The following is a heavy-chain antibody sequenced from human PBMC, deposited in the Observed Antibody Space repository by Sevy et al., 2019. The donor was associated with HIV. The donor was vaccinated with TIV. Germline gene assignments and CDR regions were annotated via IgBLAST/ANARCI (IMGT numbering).Heavy chain of an antibody. Sequence: ASVKVSCKASGYTFTSYDINWVRQAIGQGLEWMGWMNPNSGNTGYAQKFQGRVTITRNTSISTAYMELSSLRSEDTAVYYCASSHDYSNYENYYGMDVWGQGTTVTVSS. CDR1: GYTFTSYD. CDR2: MNPNSGNT. J-gene: IGHJ6*02. V-gene: IGHV1-8*03. D-gene: IGHD4-4*01. CDR3: ASSHDYSNYENYYGMDV.